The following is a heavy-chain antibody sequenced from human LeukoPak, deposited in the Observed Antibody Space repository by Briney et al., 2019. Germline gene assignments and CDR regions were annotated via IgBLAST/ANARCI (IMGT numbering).Heavy chain of an antibody. Sequence: ASVKVSCKASGGTFSSYAISWVRQAPGQGLEWMGGIIPIFGTANYAQKFQGRVTITADESTSTAYMELSSLRSEDTAVYYCAKRALISGTYYAFDIWGQGTMLTVSS. CDR1: GGTFSSYA. CDR3: AKRALISGTYYAFDI. CDR2: IIPIFGTA. V-gene: IGHV1-69*01. J-gene: IGHJ3*02. D-gene: IGHD1-26*01.